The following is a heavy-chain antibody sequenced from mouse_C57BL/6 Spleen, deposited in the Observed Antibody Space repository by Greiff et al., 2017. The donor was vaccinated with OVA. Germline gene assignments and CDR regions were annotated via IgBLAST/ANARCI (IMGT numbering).Heavy chain of an antibody. CDR3: ARGGYGSSYWYFDV. D-gene: IGHD1-1*01. CDR2: FHPYNDDT. V-gene: IGHV1-47*01. J-gene: IGHJ1*03. Sequence: QVQLQQSGAELVKPGASVKMSCKASGYTFTTYPIEWMKQNPGKSLEWIGNFHPYNDDTKYNEKFKGKATLTVEKSSSTVYLELSRLTSDDSAVYCCARGGYGSSYWYFDVWGTGTTVTVSS. CDR1: GYTFTTYP.